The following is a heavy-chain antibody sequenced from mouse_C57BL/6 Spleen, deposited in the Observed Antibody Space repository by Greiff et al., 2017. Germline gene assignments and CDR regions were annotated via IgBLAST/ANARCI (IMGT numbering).Heavy chain of an antibody. CDR1: GYTFTSYW. D-gene: IGHD1-1*01. V-gene: IGHV1-7*01. Sequence: VQLQQSGAVLAKPGASVKLSCKASGYTFTSYWMHWVKQRPGQGLEWIGYINPSSGYTKYNQKFKDKATLTADKSSSTAYMQLSSLTYEDAAVYYCARGLLLFDAMDYWGQGTSVTVSS. CDR3: ARGLLLFDAMDY. CDR2: INPSSGYT. J-gene: IGHJ4*01.